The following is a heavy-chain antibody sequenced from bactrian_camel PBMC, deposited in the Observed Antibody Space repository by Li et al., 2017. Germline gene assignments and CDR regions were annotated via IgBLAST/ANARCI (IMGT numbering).Heavy chain of an antibody. Sequence: HVQLVESGGGSVQAGGSLKLSCVATGYTDDRPCMGWFRQAPGKQREGVASTDMFGYTSYSDSAKGRFTRSQDNAENTLYLQMNNLKPEDTATYAYAAVAGYGGGSSFECPPAVFEYAYWGQGTQVTVS. CDR1: GYTDDRPC. CDR2: TDMFGYT. D-gene: IGHD6*01. CDR3: AAVAGYGGGSSFECPPAVFEYAY. J-gene: IGHJ4*01. V-gene: IGHV3S55*01.